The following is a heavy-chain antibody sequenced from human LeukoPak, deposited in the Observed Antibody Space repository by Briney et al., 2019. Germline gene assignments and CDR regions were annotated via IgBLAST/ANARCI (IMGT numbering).Heavy chain of an antibody. CDR3: AKDSRLRYFDWTYDY. D-gene: IGHD3-9*01. CDR1: GFTFSNFW. CDR2: ISGSGGST. Sequence: GGSLRLSCTASGFTFSNFWMGWVRQAPGKGLEWVSAISGSGGSTYYADSVKGRFTISRDNSKNTLYLQMNSLRAEDTAVYYCAKDSRLRYFDWTYDYWGQGTLVTVSS. V-gene: IGHV3-23*01. J-gene: IGHJ4*02.